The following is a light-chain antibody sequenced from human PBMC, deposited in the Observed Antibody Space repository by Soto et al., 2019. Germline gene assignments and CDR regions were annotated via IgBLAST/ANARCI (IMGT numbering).Light chain of an antibody. Sequence: SVLPRPASVSGSPGQSITISCTATSSDIGCYDYVSWSQQRPGKAPTLMIYEVRYRRSGVSNRFSGSKSGNTAALTISGLQAEDEADYYCCSYTRTSNHYFFGSGTKVT. CDR3: CSYTRTSNHYF. CDR1: SSDIGCYDY. V-gene: IGLV2-14*03. CDR2: EVR. J-gene: IGLJ1*01.